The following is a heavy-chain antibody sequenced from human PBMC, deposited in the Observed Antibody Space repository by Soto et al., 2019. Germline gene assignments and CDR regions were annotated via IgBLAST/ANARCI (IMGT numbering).Heavy chain of an antibody. CDR3: ASGTGAVVAADY. CDR1: GFTFSSYW. CDR2: IKQDGSEK. D-gene: IGHD3-22*01. J-gene: IGHJ4*02. Sequence: EVQLVESGGGLVQPGGSLKLSCAASGFTFSSYWMSWVRQAPGKGLEWVANIKQDGSEKFYVDSVKGRFTISRDNAKNSLYLQMNGLRTEDTAVYYCASGTGAVVAADYWGQGTLVTVSS. V-gene: IGHV3-7*01.